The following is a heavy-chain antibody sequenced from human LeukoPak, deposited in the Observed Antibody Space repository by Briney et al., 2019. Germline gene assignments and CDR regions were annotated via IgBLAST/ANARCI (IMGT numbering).Heavy chain of an antibody. CDR3: ARRYYDFLTGYYNWYFDL. Sequence: GESLKISCAASGFTFSDYYMNWIRQAPGKGLEWVAYISSSSDFTNYADSVKGRFTISRDNAKNSLYLQMNSLRADDTAVYYCARRYYDFLTGYYNWYFDLWGRGTLVTVSS. V-gene: IGHV3-11*03. J-gene: IGHJ2*01. CDR1: GFTFSDYY. D-gene: IGHD3-9*01. CDR2: ISSSSDFT.